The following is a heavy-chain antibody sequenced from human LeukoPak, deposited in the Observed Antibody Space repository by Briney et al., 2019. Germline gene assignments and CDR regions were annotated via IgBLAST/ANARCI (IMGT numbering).Heavy chain of an antibody. CDR2: ISSSSSYT. J-gene: IGHJ1*01. V-gene: IGHV3-11*06. CDR3: ASYSTVTLFLH. CDR1: GFTFSDYY. D-gene: IGHD4-17*01. Sequence: GGSLRLSCAASGFTFSDYYMSWIRQAPGKGLEWVSYISSSSSYTNYADSVKGRFTISRDNAKNSLYLQMNSLRAEDTAVYYCASYSTVTLFLHWGQGTLVTVSS.